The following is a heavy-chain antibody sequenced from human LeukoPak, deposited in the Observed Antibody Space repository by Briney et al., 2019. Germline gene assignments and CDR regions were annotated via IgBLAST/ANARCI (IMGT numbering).Heavy chain of an antibody. CDR2: ISPSGGST. D-gene: IGHD2-21*02. CDR1: GYTFIAYH. Sequence: ASVKVSCKASGYTFIAYHMHWVRQAPGQGLEWMGIISPSGGSTTYAQKFQGRVTMAGDTSTSTVYMELSSLGSEDTAVYYCARSRLLLDYWGQGTLVTVSS. CDR3: ARSRLLLDY. J-gene: IGHJ4*02. V-gene: IGHV1-46*01.